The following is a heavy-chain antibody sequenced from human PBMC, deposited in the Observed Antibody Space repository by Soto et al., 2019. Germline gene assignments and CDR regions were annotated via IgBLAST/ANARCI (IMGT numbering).Heavy chain of an antibody. V-gene: IGHV4-61*01. Sequence: QVKLQESGPGLVQASETLSLSCTVSGASVSNVNYYWSWIRQPPGKGLEWIGFIYYSGSTNYNISLKSRVTISVNTSKNQFSLMLNSVTAADTAIYYCARVASAVHFDYWGQGTLVTVSS. J-gene: IGHJ4*02. CDR1: GASVSNVNYY. CDR3: ARVASAVHFDY. D-gene: IGHD6-19*01. CDR2: IYYSGST.